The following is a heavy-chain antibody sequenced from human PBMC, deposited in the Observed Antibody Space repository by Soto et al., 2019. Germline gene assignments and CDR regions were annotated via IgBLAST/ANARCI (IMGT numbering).Heavy chain of an antibody. CDR1: GDSIRSGGYY. Sequence: QVQLQEPGPALVKPSQTLSLTCTVSGDSIRSGGYYWSGIRQHPGKGLEWIGYFTYSGSTYYHPSLKCRITISLVSSENPFSLMLPSVTAADADLYYGARSRQYYYCQFDPWGQGTLVTVSS. D-gene: IGHD2-15*01. J-gene: IGHJ5*02. CDR2: FTYSGST. CDR3: ARSRQYYYCQFDP. V-gene: IGHV4-31*03.